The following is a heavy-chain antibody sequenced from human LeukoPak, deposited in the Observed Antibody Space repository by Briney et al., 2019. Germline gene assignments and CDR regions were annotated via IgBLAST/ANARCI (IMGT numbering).Heavy chain of an antibody. CDR1: GGSISSYY. D-gene: IGHD1-26*01. V-gene: IGHV4-34*01. CDR2: INHSGST. CDR3: ARGFWGISGSYVF. Sequence: SETLSLTCTVSGGSISSYYWSWIRQPPGKGLEWIGEINHSGSTNYNPSLKSRVTISVDTSKNQFSLKLSSVTAADTAVYYCARGFWGISGSYVFWGQGTLVTVSS. J-gene: IGHJ4*02.